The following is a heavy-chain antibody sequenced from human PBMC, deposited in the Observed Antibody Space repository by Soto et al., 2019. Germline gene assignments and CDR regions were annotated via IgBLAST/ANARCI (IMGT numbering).Heavy chain of an antibody. V-gene: IGHV3-23*01. J-gene: IGHJ4*02. Sequence: GESLKISCAASGFTFSSYAMSWVRQAPGKGLEWVSAISGSGGSTYYADSVKGRFTISRDNSKNTLYLQMNSLRAEDTAVYYCANRRGWVFDYWGQGTLVTVSS. CDR1: GFTFSSYA. D-gene: IGHD1-26*01. CDR3: ANRRGWVFDY. CDR2: ISGSGGST.